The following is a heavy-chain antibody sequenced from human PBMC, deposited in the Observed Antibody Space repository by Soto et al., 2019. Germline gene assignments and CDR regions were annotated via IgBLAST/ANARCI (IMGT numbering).Heavy chain of an antibody. CDR2: IIPVLGAP. CDR3: ASSAGLDPLLNYYGLNV. V-gene: IGHV1-69*01. J-gene: IGHJ6*02. Sequence: QVHLVQSSAEVKKPGSSVKVSCKASGATFTSTAFSWVRQAPGQGLEWMGGIIPVLGAPNYAQKFQARVTITADASTTTVHMELSSLRSDDTAVYYCASSAGLDPLLNYYGLNVWGQGTTVTVSS. CDR1: GATFTSTA. D-gene: IGHD6-13*01.